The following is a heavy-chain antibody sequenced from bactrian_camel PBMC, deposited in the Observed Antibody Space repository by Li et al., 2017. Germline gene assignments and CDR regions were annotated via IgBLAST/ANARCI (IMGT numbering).Heavy chain of an antibody. CDR3: AVYDAYAGKCSFREDFYDY. J-gene: IGHJ4*01. D-gene: IGHD4*01. CDR2: IVDDGTK. Sequence: QVQLVESGGGSVQAGGSLTLSCAVSGYDHCMSGMEWYRQDPPRQREFVSAIVDDGTKNYAEAVKGRFIISRDSAEKTVVLRMNSLNPEDTGVYTCAVYDAYAGKCSFREDFYDYWGPGTQVTV. V-gene: IGHV3S53*01. CDR1: GYDHCMSG.